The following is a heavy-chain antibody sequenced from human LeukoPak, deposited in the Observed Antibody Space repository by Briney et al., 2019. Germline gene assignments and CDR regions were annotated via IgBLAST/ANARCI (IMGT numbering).Heavy chain of an antibody. CDR3: AREVLVEMATIFSGWFDP. CDR1: GGSISSSSYY. Sequence: PSETLSLTCTVSGGSISSSSYYWGWIRQPPGKGLEWIGSIYYSGSTYYNPSLKSRVTISVDTSKNQFSLKLSSVTAADTAVYYCAREVLVEMATIFSGWFDPWGQGTLVTVSS. D-gene: IGHD5-24*01. J-gene: IGHJ5*02. V-gene: IGHV4-39*02. CDR2: IYYSGST.